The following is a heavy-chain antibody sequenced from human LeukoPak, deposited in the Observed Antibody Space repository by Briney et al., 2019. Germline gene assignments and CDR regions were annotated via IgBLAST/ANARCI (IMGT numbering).Heavy chain of an antibody. Sequence: GTSLRLSCAASGFTFSSHAMSWARQAPGKGLEWVSAISASGGTTYYADSVKGRFTISRDNSKNTLYLEMNSLRAEDTAIYYCAKGYSSSSSFDYWGQGTLVTVSS. D-gene: IGHD6-6*01. CDR2: ISASGGTT. CDR1: GFTFSSHA. J-gene: IGHJ4*02. V-gene: IGHV3-23*01. CDR3: AKGYSSSSSFDY.